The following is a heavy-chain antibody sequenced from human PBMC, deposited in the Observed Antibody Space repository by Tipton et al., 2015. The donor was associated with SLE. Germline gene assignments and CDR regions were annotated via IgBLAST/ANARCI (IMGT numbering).Heavy chain of an antibody. D-gene: IGHD3-10*01. V-gene: IGHV3-30-3*01. CDR2: MSYDGNNE. J-gene: IGHJ4*02. Sequence: SLRLSCAASEFSFSNYAMNWVRQAPGKGLEWVALMSYDGNNEYYADSVKGRFTISRDNSKNTLYLQMNSLRAEDTAVYYCAKVSGSYVDYWGQGTLVTVSS. CDR1: EFSFSNYA. CDR3: AKVSGSYVDY.